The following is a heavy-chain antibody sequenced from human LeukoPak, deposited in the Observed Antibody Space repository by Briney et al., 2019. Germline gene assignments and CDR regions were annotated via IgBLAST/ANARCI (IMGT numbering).Heavy chain of an antibody. J-gene: IGHJ4*02. D-gene: IGHD3-10*01. CDR1: GFIFTDYA. CDR3: ARSGLATCHY. CDR2: INNGGGGT. Sequence: GSLRLSCQASGFIFTDYAMSWVRQAPGKGLEWVSSINNGGGGTFFADSVKGRFTISRDDSRGTVYLQMNSLSAEDTAVYYCARSGLATCHYWGQGTLVTVSS. V-gene: IGHV3-23*01.